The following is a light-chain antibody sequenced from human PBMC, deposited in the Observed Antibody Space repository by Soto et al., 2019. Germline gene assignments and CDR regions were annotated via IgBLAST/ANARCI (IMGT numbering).Light chain of an antibody. J-gene: IGLJ3*02. CDR1: NSDVGKYDF. Sequence: QSVLTQPASVSGTPGQSITISCTGTNSDVGKYDFVSWYQHYPDKAPKFIIYEVNKRPSGVSHRLSGSKSGSTASLTISGLQAEDEAHYYCCSYTSSETVVFGGGTKLTVL. CDR3: CSYTSSETVV. CDR2: EVN. V-gene: IGLV2-23*02.